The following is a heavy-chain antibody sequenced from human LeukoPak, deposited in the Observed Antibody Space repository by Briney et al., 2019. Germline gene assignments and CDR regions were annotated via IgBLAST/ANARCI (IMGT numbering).Heavy chain of an antibody. Sequence: GGSLRLSCVASGFTLRSYVMNGVRQTPGKGREWVSSISGRGDSTFYADSVKGRFSISRDNSKNTLYLQVNGLRTEDTAVYYCAKDRLLNCRGDCYIFDYWGQGTVVTVSS. CDR3: AKDRLLNCRGDCYIFDY. J-gene: IGHJ4*02. D-gene: IGHD2-21*02. V-gene: IGHV3-23*01. CDR1: GFTLRSYV. CDR2: ISGRGDST.